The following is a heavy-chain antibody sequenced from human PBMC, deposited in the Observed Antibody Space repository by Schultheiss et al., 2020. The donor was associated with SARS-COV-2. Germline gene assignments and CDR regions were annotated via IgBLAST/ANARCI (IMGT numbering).Heavy chain of an antibody. D-gene: IGHD3-3*01. CDR3: ARDSQTYYDFWSGYYTGFDY. V-gene: IGHV4-34*01. CDR1: GGSFSGYY. CDR2: INHSGSA. Sequence: SQTLSLTCAVYGGSFSGYYWSWIRQPPGKGLEWIGEINHSGSANYNPSLKSRVTISVDTSKNQFSLKLSSVTAADTAVYYCARDSQTYYDFWSGYYTGFDYWGQGTRVTVSS. J-gene: IGHJ4*02.